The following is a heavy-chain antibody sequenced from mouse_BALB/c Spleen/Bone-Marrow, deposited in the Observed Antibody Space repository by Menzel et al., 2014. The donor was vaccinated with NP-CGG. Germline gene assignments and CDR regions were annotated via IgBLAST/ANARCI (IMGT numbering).Heavy chain of an antibody. CDR2: INPYNGGT. CDR3: ARGVYYYGSSYPFAY. J-gene: IGHJ3*01. D-gene: IGHD1-1*01. Sequence: VQLQQSGPELVKPGTSMKISCKASGYSFTGYTMNWVKQSHGKNLGWIGLINPYNGGTSYNQKFKGKATLTVDKSSSTAYMELLSLTSEDSAVYYCARGVYYYGSSYPFAYWGQGTLVTVSA. CDR1: GYSFTGYT. V-gene: IGHV1-18*01.